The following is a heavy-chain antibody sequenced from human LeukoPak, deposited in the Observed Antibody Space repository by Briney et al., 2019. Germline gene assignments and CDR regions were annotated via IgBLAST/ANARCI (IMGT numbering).Heavy chain of an antibody. CDR1: GGSIRSHY. CDR2: IYYSGST. CDR3: ARDRGDYDSSGYYGYFDY. J-gene: IGHJ4*02. V-gene: IGHV4-59*11. D-gene: IGHD3-22*01. Sequence: PSETLSLTCTVSGGSIRSHYWSWIRQPPGKGLVWIGYIYYSGSTNYNPSLKSRVTISVDTSKNQFSLKLSSVTAADTAVYYCARDRGDYDSSGYYGYFDYWGQGALVTVSS.